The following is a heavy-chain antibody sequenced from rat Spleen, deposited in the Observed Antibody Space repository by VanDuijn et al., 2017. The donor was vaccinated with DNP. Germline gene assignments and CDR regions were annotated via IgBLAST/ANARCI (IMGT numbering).Heavy chain of an antibody. J-gene: IGHJ2*01. D-gene: IGHD1-1*01. CDR3: ARHQWVFDY. CDR2: ISYSGGT. Sequence: EVQLQESGPGLVKPSQSLSLTCSVTGYSISSNYWGWIRKFPGSKMEWMGYISYSGGTRYNPSLKSRISITRDTSENQFFLHLNSVTTEDTATYYCARHQWVFDYWGQGVMVTVSS. V-gene: IGHV3-1*01. CDR1: GYSISSNY.